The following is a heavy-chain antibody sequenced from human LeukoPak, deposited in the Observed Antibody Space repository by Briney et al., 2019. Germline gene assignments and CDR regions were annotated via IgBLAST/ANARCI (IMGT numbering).Heavy chain of an antibody. CDR3: ARVLGYCTNGVCYKNWFDP. CDR1: GGSISSYY. Sequence: SETLSLTCTVSGGSISSYYWSWIRQPPGKGLEWIGCIYYSGSTNYNPCLKSRVPISVDTSKKEFSLKLSSVTAADTAVYYCARVLGYCTNGVCYKNWFDPWGQGTLVTVSS. CDR2: IYYSGST. D-gene: IGHD2-8*01. J-gene: IGHJ5*02. V-gene: IGHV4-59*08.